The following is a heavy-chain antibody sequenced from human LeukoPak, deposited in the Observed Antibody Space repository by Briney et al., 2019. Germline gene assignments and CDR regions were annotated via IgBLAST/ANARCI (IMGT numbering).Heavy chain of an antibody. Sequence: GGSLRLSCAASGFTFSSYAMHWVRQAPGKGLEWVAVIPYDGSNKYYADSVKGRFTISRDNSKNTLYLQMNSLRAEDTAVYYCARGDPHDYWGQGTLVTVSS. J-gene: IGHJ4*02. CDR1: GFTFSSYA. V-gene: IGHV3-30-3*01. CDR3: ARGDPHDY. CDR2: IPYDGSNK.